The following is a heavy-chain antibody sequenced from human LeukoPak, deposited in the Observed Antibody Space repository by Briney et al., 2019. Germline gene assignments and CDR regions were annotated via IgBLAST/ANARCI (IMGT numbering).Heavy chain of an antibody. J-gene: IGHJ4*02. CDR3: SRGMYYYDTSGYYSDFDY. V-gene: IGHV3-74*01. D-gene: IGHD3-22*01. CDR2: INSDGSST. CDR1: GFTFSNFW. Sequence: GGPLRLSCAASGFTFSNFWMHWVRQAPGKGLVWVSHINSDGSSTTYADSVKGRFTISRDNAKNTLYLQMNSLRAEDTAVYYCSRGMYYYDTSGYYSDFDYWGQGTLVTVSS.